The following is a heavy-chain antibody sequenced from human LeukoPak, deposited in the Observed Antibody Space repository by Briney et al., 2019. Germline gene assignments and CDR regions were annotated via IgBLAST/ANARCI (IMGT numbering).Heavy chain of an antibody. CDR1: GGTFSSYA. CDR3: ARGSVVPAGGGSLDI. J-gene: IGHJ3*02. Sequence: ASVKVSCKASGGTFSSYAISWVRQAPGQGLEWMGGIIPIFGTANYAQKFQGRVTITTDESTSTAYMELSSLRSEDTAVYYCARGSVVPAGGGSLDIWGQGTMVTVSS. V-gene: IGHV1-69*05. D-gene: IGHD2-2*01. CDR2: IIPIFGTA.